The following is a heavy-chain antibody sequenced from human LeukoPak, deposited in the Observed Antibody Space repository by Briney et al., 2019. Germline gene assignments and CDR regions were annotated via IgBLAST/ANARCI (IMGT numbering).Heavy chain of an antibody. CDR3: AKGGYGSGSYSDY. Sequence: GGSLRLSCAASGFTFSSYGMHWVRQAPGKGLEWVANIKQDGSEKYSVDSVKGRFTISRDNSKNTLYLQMNSLRAEDTAVYYCAKGGYGSGSYSDYWGQGTLVTVSS. D-gene: IGHD3-10*01. CDR1: GFTFSSYG. CDR2: IKQDGSEK. V-gene: IGHV3-7*03. J-gene: IGHJ4*02.